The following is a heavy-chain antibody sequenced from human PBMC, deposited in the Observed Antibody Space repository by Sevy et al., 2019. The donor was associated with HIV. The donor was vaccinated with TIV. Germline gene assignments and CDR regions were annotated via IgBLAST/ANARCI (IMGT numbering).Heavy chain of an antibody. CDR2: IYPGDSDT. J-gene: IGHJ4*02. Sequence: GESLKISCKGSGYSFTSYWIGWVRQMPGKGLEWMGIIYPGDSDTRYSPSFQGQVTISADKSISTAYLQWSSMKASDTAMYYGARRRGSNRGMAARGAFFNYFDYWGQGTLVPASS. D-gene: IGHD6-6*01. CDR1: GYSFTSYW. CDR3: ARRRGSNRGMAARGAFFNYFDY. V-gene: IGHV5-51*01.